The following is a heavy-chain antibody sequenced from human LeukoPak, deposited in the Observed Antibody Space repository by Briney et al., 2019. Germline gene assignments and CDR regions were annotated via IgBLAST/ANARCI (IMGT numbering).Heavy chain of an antibody. D-gene: IGHD3-22*01. CDR1: GYTFTSYG. CDR2: ISAYNGNT. J-gene: IGHJ5*02. V-gene: IGHV1-18*01. CDR3: ARGLGEGIYCYDSSGYYLA. Sequence: ASVKVSCKASGYTFTSYGISWVRQAPGQGLEWMGWISAYNGNTNYAQKLQGRVTMTTDTSTSTAYMELRSLRSDDTAVYYCARGLGEGIYCYDSSGYYLAWGQRTLVTVSS.